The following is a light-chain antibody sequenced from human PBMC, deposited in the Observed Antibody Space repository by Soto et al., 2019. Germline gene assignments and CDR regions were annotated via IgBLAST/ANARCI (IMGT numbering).Light chain of an antibody. J-gene: IGLJ1*01. Sequence: QSVLTQPASVSGSPGQSITISCTGTSSDVGAYDYVSWYQQHPGEVPKLMIFDVSDRPSGVSHRFSGSKSGNTASLTISGLQAEDADYYYCSSFTTRTSYVFGTGTKVTVL. CDR2: DVS. CDR3: SSFTTRTSYV. V-gene: IGLV2-14*03. CDR1: SSDVGAYDY.